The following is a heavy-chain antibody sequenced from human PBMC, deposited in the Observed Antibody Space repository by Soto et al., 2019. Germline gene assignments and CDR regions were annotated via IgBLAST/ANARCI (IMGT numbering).Heavy chain of an antibody. V-gene: IGHV3-23*01. CDR1: GFTFSSYA. J-gene: IGHJ4*02. CDR2: ISGSGGST. CDR3: AKAPYGSGSYYTIFDY. Sequence: GGSLRLSCAASGFTFSSYAMSWVRQAPGKGLEWVSAISGSGGSTYYADSVKGRFTISRDNSKNTLYLQMNSLRAEDTAVYYCAKAPYGSGSYYTIFDYWGQGTLVTVSS. D-gene: IGHD3-10*01.